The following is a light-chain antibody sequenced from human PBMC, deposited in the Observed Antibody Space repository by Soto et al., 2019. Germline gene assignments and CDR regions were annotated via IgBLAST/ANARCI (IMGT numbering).Light chain of an antibody. CDR2: EVS. Sequence: QSALTQPASVSGSPGQSITISCTGTSRDVGGYNYVAWYQQHPDRAPKVMIYEVSNRPPGVSNRFSGSKSGNTASLTISGLQAEDEADYYCSSFASSSTLVVFGTGTKLTVL. J-gene: IGLJ1*01. V-gene: IGLV2-14*01. CDR1: SRDVGGYNY. CDR3: SSFASSSTLVV.